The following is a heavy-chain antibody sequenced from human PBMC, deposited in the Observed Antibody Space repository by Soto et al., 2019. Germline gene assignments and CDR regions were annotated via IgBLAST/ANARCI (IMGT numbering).Heavy chain of an antibody. CDR2: ISYSGST. V-gene: IGHV4-30-4*01. CDR3: ATMGTPATGLYYFDY. Sequence: SETLSLTCTVSGGSISSGNYYWSWIRQPPGKGLEWIGFISYSGSTYYNVSLKNRVTISVDKSKNQFSMNLSFVTAADTAVYYCATMGTPATGLYYFDYWGQGTLVTVSS. D-gene: IGHD2-15*01. J-gene: IGHJ4*02. CDR1: GGSISSGNYY.